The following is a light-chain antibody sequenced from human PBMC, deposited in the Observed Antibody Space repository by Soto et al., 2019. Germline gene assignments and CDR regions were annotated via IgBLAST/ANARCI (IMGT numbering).Light chain of an antibody. CDR1: SSDIGAYNF. CDR2: DVS. J-gene: IGLJ2*01. CDR3: SSYTSSSTYVV. Sequence: QSALTQPASVSGSPEQSITISYTGTSSDIGAYNFVSWYQQHPGKAPKLMIYDVSNRPSGVSNRFSGSKSGNTASLTISGLQAEDEADYYCSSYTSSSTYVVFGGGTKLTVL. V-gene: IGLV2-14*01.